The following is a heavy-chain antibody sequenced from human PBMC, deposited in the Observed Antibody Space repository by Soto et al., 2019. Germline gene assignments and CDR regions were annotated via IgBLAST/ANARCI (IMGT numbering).Heavy chain of an antibody. D-gene: IGHD3-22*01. CDR1: GGSISSGGYY. Sequence: SETLSLTCTVSGGSISSGGYYWSWIRQHPGKGLEWIGYIYYSGSTYYNPSLKSRVTISVDTSKNQFSLKLGSVTAADTAVYYCARLSAPQYYYDSSGYFDYWGQGTLVTVSS. CDR3: ARLSAPQYYYDSSGYFDY. CDR2: IYYSGST. J-gene: IGHJ4*02. V-gene: IGHV4-31*03.